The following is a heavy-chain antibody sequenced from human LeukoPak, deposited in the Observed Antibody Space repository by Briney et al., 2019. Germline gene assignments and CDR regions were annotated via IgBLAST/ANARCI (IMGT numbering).Heavy chain of an antibody. CDR3: ARTNILTYYSAY. CDR2: IYYSGST. Sequence: SETLSLTCTVSGGSISSCGYYWSWIRQHPGKGLEWIGYIYYSGSTYYNPSLKSRVTISVDTSKNQLSLKLSSGTAADTAVYYCARTNILTYYSAYWGQGTLVTVSS. V-gene: IGHV4-31*03. J-gene: IGHJ4*02. D-gene: IGHD2-8*01. CDR1: GGSISSCGYY.